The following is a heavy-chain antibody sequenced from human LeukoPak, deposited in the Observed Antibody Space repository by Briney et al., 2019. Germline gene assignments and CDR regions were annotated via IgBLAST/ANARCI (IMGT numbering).Heavy chain of an antibody. D-gene: IGHD3-10*01. CDR3: ARTITMIRGVIRGWFDP. Sequence: ASVKVSCKTSGYAFTSYDINWVRQATGQGLEWMGWMNPNSGNRGYAQKFQGRVTMTRNNSISTAYMELSSLTSEDTAVYYCARTITMIRGVIRGWFDPWGQGTLVTVSS. J-gene: IGHJ5*02. CDR1: GYAFTSYD. V-gene: IGHV1-8*01. CDR2: MNPNSGNR.